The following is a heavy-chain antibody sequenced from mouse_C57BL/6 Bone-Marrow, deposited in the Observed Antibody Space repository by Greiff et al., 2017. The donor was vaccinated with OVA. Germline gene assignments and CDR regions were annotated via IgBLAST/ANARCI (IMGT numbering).Heavy chain of an antibody. CDR2: INPGSGGT. CDR1: GYAFTNYL. J-gene: IGHJ2*01. V-gene: IGHV1-54*01. Sequence: QVQLQQSGAELVRPGTSVKVSCKASGYAFTNYLIEWVKQRPGQGLEWIGVINPGSGGTNYNEKFKGKATLTADKSSSTAYMQLSSLTSEDSAVYFCARSKDDLGYFDYWGKGTTLTVSS. CDR3: ARSKDDLGYFDY. D-gene: IGHD3-3*01.